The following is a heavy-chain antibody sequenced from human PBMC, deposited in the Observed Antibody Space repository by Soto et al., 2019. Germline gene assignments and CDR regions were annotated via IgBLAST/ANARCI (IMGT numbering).Heavy chain of an antibody. CDR1: GYTFTSYD. CDR3: ARAARQGRCNN. Sequence: QVPLVQSGAEVKKPGASVKVSCKASGYTFTSYDINWVRQATGQGLGRMGWMKPNTGNTGYAEKFQGRVTMTRNTSISTAYMELSSLRSEDTAVYYCARAARQGRCNNWGQGTLVTVSS. V-gene: IGHV1-8*01. J-gene: IGHJ4*02. CDR2: MKPNTGNT. D-gene: IGHD3-10*01.